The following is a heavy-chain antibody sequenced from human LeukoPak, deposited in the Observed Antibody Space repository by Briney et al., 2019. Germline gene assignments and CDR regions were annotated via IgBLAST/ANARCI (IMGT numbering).Heavy chain of an antibody. CDR3: ATEDPKYCSTSNCYASAFDI. J-gene: IGHJ3*02. Sequence: ASVKVSCKVSGYIVSELSMHWVRQAPGKGLERMGGFDPEDGKRIYAQKFQGRITMTGDTSTGTVYMELSRLTSEDTAVYYCATEDPKYCSTSNCYASAFDIWGQGTVVTVSS. CDR1: GYIVSELS. D-gene: IGHD2-2*01. V-gene: IGHV1-24*01. CDR2: FDPEDGKR.